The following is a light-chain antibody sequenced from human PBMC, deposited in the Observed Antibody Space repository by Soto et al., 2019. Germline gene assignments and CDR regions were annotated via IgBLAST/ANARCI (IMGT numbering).Light chain of an antibody. V-gene: IGKV3-11*01. CDR2: DAS. Sequence: EIVLTQSPATLSLSPGERATLSCRASQSVSSYFAWYQQKTGQAPRLLIYDASNRATGILARFSGSGSGTDFTLTISSLEPEDFAVYYCQQRSNWPPITFGPGTKVDIK. J-gene: IGKJ3*01. CDR3: QQRSNWPPIT. CDR1: QSVSSY.